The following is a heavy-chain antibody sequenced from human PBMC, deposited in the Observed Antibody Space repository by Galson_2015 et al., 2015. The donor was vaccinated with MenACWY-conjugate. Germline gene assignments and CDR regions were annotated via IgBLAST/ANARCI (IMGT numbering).Heavy chain of an antibody. CDR1: GFTFGDYA. D-gene: IGHD2-2*01. V-gene: IGHV3-49*03. J-gene: IGHJ6*02. CDR3: TPYCSSTSCYAYGMDV. Sequence: SLRLSCAASGFTFGDYAMSWFRQAPGKGLEWVGFIRSKAYGGTTEYAASVKGRFTISRDDSKSIAYLQMNSLKTEDTAVYYCTPYCSSTSCYAYGMDVWGQGTTVTVSS. CDR2: IRSKAYGGTT.